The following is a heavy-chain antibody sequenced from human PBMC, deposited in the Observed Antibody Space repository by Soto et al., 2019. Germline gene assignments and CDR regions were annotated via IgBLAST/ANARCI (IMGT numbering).Heavy chain of an antibody. CDR3: AADGTDIVVVPAATAEHDAFDI. D-gene: IGHD2-2*01. Sequence: PGWSLRLSCAASGFTFSSYGLHWFRQAPGKGLEWVAVISYDGSNKYYADSVKGRLTISRDNSKNTLYLQMNSLRAEDTAVYYCAADGTDIVVVPAATAEHDAFDIWGQGTMVTGSS. CDR2: ISYDGSNK. V-gene: IGHV3-30*03. J-gene: IGHJ3*02. CDR1: GFTFSSYG.